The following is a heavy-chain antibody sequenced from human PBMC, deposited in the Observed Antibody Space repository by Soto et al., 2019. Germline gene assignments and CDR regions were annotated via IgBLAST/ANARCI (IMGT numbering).Heavy chain of an antibody. CDR3: ARVGWKQWLARGNDAFDI. V-gene: IGHV3-7*03. D-gene: IGHD6-19*01. J-gene: IGHJ3*02. Sequence: VRQAPGKGLEWVANIKQDGSEKYYVDSVKGRFTISRDNAKNSLYLQMNSLRAEDTAVYYCARVGWKQWLARGNDAFDIWGQGTMVTVSS. CDR2: IKQDGSEK.